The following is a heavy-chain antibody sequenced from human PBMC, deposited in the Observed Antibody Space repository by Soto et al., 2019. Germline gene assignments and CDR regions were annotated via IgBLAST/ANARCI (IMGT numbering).Heavy chain of an antibody. CDR1: GDSVSFYW. D-gene: IGHD3-22*01. J-gene: IGHJ3*02. V-gene: IGHV5-51*01. CDR2: MYPDDSDI. CDR3: ATAYVYDFENSNYYRDAFDI. Sequence: GESLKISCKASGDSVSFYWIGWVRQMPGKGLEWMAIMYPDDSDIRYSPSFEAHVTISADKSTSTAFLQWSSLNASDTAMYYCATAYVYDFENSNYYRDAFDIWGQGTLVTVSS.